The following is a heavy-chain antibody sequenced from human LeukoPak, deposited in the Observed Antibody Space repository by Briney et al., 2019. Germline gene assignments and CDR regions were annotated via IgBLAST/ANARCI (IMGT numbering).Heavy chain of an antibody. CDR3: ARDAVDTANAV. CDR2: INSDGSIK. D-gene: IGHD5-18*01. V-gene: IGHV3-74*01. J-gene: IGHJ6*02. Sequence: GGSLRLSCAASGFTLTTYWMHGVGQAPGKGLVWVSHINSDGSIKSYADSVKGRFTISRDNAKNTLYLQMNSLRAEDTAVYYCARDAVDTANAVWGQGTTVTVSS. CDR1: GFTLTTYW.